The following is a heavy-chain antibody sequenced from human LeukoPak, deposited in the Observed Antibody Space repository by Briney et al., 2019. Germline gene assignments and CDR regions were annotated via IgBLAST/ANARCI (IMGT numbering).Heavy chain of an antibody. CDR2: IRYDGSNK. CDR3: AKDHSGSGSYYSLYYYYYMDV. Sequence: GGSLRLSCVASGVILNTYGMHWVRQAPGKGLEWVAFIRYDGSNKYYADSVKGRFTISRDNSKNTLYLQTNSLRAEDTAVYYCAKDHSGSGSYYSLYYYYYMDVWGKGTTVTISS. D-gene: IGHD3-10*01. J-gene: IGHJ6*03. V-gene: IGHV3-30*02. CDR1: GVILNTYG.